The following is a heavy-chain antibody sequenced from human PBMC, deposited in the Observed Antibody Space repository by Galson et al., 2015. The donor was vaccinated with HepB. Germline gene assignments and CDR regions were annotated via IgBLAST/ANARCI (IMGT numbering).Heavy chain of an antibody. D-gene: IGHD6-13*01. J-gene: IGHJ6*02. CDR1: GYTFTSYA. Sequence: SVKVSCKASGYTFTSYAMHWVRQVPGQRLEWMGWINAGNGNTEYSQKFQGRVTITRDTSASTAYMELSRLRSDDTAVYYCARDMAAAAGYYYYGMDVWGQGTTVTVSS. CDR2: INAGNGNT. V-gene: IGHV1-3*01. CDR3: ARDMAAAAGYYYYGMDV.